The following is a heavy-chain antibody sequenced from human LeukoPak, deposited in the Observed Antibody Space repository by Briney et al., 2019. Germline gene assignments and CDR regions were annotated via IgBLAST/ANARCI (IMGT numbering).Heavy chain of an antibody. CDR3: ARDVVWEDAFDI. V-gene: IGHV4-34*01. D-gene: IGHD3-16*01. Sequence: SETLSLTCAVYGGSFSGYYWSWIRQPPGKGLEWIGEINHSGSTNYNPSLKSRVTISVDTSKNQFSLKLSSVTAADTAVYYCARDVVWEDAFDIWGQGTMVTVSS. J-gene: IGHJ3*02. CDR1: GGSFSGYY. CDR2: INHSGST.